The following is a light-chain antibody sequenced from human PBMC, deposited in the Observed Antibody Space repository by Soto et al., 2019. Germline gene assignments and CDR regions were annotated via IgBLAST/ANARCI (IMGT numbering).Light chain of an antibody. V-gene: IGKV4-1*01. Sequence: DIVMTQSPDSLAVSLGERATINCKSSQSVLYTSNNKNYLAWYQQKPGQPPKLHIYWASTRQSVLPDRFNGSGSRTDFTLTISTLQAQDVAVYYCQQYYSTLLLTFGGGTKVEIK. CDR3: QQYYSTLLLT. CDR1: QSVLYTSNNKNY. CDR2: WAS. J-gene: IGKJ4*01.